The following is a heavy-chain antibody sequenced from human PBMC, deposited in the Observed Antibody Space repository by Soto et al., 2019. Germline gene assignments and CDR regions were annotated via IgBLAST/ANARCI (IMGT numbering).Heavy chain of an antibody. J-gene: IGHJ6*02. D-gene: IGHD2-2*02. V-gene: IGHV4-30-4*01. CDR2: IYYSGST. CDR1: GGSISSGDYY. Sequence: SETLSLTCTVSGGSISSGDYYWSWIRQPPGKGLEWIGYIYYSGSTYYNPSLKSRVTISVDTSKNQFSLKLSSVTAADTAVYYCARVGCSSTSCYTGYYYYGMDVWGQGTLVTVSS. CDR3: ARVGCSSTSCYTGYYYYGMDV.